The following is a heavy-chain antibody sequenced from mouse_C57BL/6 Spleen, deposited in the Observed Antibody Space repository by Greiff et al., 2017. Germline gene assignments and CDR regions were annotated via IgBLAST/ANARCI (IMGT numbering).Heavy chain of an antibody. V-gene: IGHV1-82*01. D-gene: IGHD1-1*01. CDR2: IYPGDGDT. J-gene: IGHJ1*03. CDR1: GYAFSSSW. CDR3: ARYDYGSHWYFDV. Sequence: QVQLQQSGPELVKPGASVKISCKASGYAFSSSWMNWVKQRPGKGLEWIGRIYPGDGDTNYNGKFKGKATLTADKSSSTAYMQLSSLTSEDSAVYFCARYDYGSHWYFDVWGTGTTVTVSS.